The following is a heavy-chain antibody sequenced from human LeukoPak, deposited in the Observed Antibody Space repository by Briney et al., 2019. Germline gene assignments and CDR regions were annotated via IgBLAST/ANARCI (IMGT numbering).Heavy chain of an antibody. CDR1: GYTFSNFG. Sequence: ASVKVSCKTSGYTFSNFGINWVRQAPGQGLEWMGWISGNNDNPNYGQKFQGRFTVTTDSSTSTAYMELRNLIFDDTAVYYCARDGTSTDDYWGQGTLVTVSS. D-gene: IGHD2-2*01. V-gene: IGHV1-18*01. CDR3: ARDGTSTDDY. CDR2: ISGNNDNP. J-gene: IGHJ4*02.